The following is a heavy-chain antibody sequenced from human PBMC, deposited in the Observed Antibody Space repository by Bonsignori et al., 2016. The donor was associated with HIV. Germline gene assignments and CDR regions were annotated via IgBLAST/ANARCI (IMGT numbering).Heavy chain of an antibody. D-gene: IGHD3-10*01. CDR1: GFTFTHYW. V-gene: IGHV3-74*01. CDR3: VRDLQEPYRGLNRGWFDA. J-gene: IGHJ5*02. Sequence: EVQLVESGGGLVQPGGSLRLSCAASGFTFTHYWMHWVRHAPGKGLVWVAHVDQPGSGTSYADSVKGRFTISRDNAKNTLSLQMNSLTVEDAAVYFCVRDLQEPYRGLNRGWFDAWGQGTLVT. CDR2: VDQPGSGT.